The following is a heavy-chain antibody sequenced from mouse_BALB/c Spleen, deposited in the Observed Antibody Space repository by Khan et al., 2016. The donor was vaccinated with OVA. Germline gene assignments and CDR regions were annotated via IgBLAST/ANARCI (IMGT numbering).Heavy chain of an antibody. CDR2: IISGGGYT. D-gene: IGHD4-1*01. CDR3: AGHLTGSFAY. CDR1: GFTFSSYS. J-gene: IGHJ3*01. Sequence: EVQLVESGGDLVKPGGSLKLSCAASGFTFSSYSMSWVRQTPDQRLEWVASIISGGGYTYYQDSVKGRFTISRDNAKNTLYLQMSDLKSEDTAMYYCAGHLTGSFAYWGQGTLVTVSA. V-gene: IGHV5-6*01.